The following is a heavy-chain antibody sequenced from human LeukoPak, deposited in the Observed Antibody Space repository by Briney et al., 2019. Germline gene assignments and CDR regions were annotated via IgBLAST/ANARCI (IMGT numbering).Heavy chain of an antibody. CDR3: ANHCSSTSCYDY. D-gene: IGHD2-2*01. Sequence: GRSLRLSCAASGFTFSSYGMHWVRQAPGKGLEWVAVISYDGSNKYYADSVKGRFTISRDNSKNTLYLQMNSLRAEDTAVYYCANHCSSTSCYDYWGQGTLVTVSS. V-gene: IGHV3-30*18. J-gene: IGHJ4*02. CDR2: ISYDGSNK. CDR1: GFTFSSYG.